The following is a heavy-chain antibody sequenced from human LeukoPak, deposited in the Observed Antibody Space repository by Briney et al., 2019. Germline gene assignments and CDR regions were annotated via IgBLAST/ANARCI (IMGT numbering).Heavy chain of an antibody. J-gene: IGHJ3*02. V-gene: IGHV5-51*03. CDR2: IYPGDSDT. D-gene: IGHD2-2*01. CDR1: GYSFTSYW. CDR3: AKTQFPAARGAPDI. Sequence: KPGESLKISCKGSGYSFTSYWIGWVRQMPGKGLEWMGIIYPGDSDTRYSPSFQGQVTISADKSISTAYLQWSSLRPSDTAMYYCAKTQFPAARGAPDIWGQGTMVTVSS.